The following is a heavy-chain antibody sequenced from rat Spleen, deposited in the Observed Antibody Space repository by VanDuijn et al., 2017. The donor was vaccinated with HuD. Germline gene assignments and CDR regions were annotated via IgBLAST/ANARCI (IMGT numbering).Heavy chain of an antibody. CDR3: TRDPYSGDEGNVMDA. CDR1: GFSLTDYS. Sequence: EVQLIESGPGLVQPSQTLSLTCTVSGFSLTDYSVHWVRQPPGKGLEWMGVMWSGGTSAYNSALKSRLSISRDTSKSLVFLKMNSLQTEDTAIYFCTRDPYSGDEGNVMDAWGQGASVTVSS. D-gene: IGHD1-1*01. V-gene: IGHV2S63*01. J-gene: IGHJ4*01. CDR2: MWSGGTS.